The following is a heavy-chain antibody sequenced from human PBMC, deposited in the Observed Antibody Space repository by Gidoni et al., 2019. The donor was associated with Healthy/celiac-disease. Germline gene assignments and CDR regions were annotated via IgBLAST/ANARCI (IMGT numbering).Heavy chain of an antibody. V-gene: IGHV4-31*03. Sequence: QVQLQESGPGRVKPSQTLSLTCPVSGGSISSGCYYWSWIRQHPGKGLEWIGYIYYSGSTYYNPSLKSRVTISVDTSKNQFSLTLSSVTAADTAVYSCARVPHCSSTSCYRKAFDIWGQGTMVTVSS. CDR1: GGSISSGCYY. J-gene: IGHJ3*02. CDR3: ARVPHCSSTSCYRKAFDI. D-gene: IGHD2-2*01. CDR2: IYYSGST.